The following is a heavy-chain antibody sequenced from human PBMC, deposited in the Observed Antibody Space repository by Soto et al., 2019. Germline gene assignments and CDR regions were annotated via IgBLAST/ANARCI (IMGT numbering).Heavy chain of an antibody. CDR3: AKDTYSSSPYYMDV. CDR1: GFTFDDYA. D-gene: IGHD6-6*01. CDR2: ISWNSGNT. Sequence: EVQLVESGGGLVQPGRSLRLSCAASGFTFDDYAMHWVRQVPGKGLEWVSGISWNSGNTGYADSVKGRFTISRDNAKNSLYLQMNSLRVEDTALYYCAKDTYSSSPYYMDVWGKGTTVTVSS. J-gene: IGHJ6*03. V-gene: IGHV3-9*01.